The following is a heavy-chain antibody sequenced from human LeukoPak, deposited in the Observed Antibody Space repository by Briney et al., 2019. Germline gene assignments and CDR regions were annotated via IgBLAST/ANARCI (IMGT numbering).Heavy chain of an antibody. CDR3: AKDYLTGAARPRNYVDY. V-gene: IGHV3-30*02. CDR2: IRYDGSNK. CDR1: GFTFSSYG. J-gene: IGHJ4*02. Sequence: PGGSLRLSCAASGFTFSSYGMHWVRQAPGKGLEWVAFIRYDGSNKYYADSVKGRFTISRDNSKNTLYLQMNSLRAEDTAVYYCAKDYLTGAARPRNYVDYWGQGTLVTVSS. D-gene: IGHD6-6*01.